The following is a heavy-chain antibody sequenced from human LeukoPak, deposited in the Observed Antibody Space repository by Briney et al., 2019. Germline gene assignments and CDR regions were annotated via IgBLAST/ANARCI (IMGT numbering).Heavy chain of an antibody. Sequence: GRSLRLSCAASGFTFSSYGMHWVRQAPGKGLEWVAVISYDGSNKYYADSVKGRFTISRDNSKNTLYLQMNSLRAEDTAVYYCANFHYDYVWGTEAYFDYWGQGTLVTVSS. CDR1: GFTFSSYG. D-gene: IGHD3-16*01. CDR2: ISYDGSNK. V-gene: IGHV3-30*18. J-gene: IGHJ4*02. CDR3: ANFHYDYVWGTEAYFDY.